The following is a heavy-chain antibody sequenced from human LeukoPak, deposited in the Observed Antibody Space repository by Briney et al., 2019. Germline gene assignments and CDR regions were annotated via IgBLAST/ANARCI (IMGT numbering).Heavy chain of an antibody. V-gene: IGHV7-4-1*02. D-gene: IGHD2-15*01. CDR1: GYSFTSYA. CDR2: INTNTGNP. Sequence: ASVKVSCKASGYSFTSYAMNWVRQALGQGLEWMGWINTNTGNPTYAQGFTGRFVFSLDTSVSTAYLQISSLKAEDTAVYYCARGYCSGGTCPTFIDYWGQGTLVTVSS. CDR3: ARGYCSGGTCPTFIDY. J-gene: IGHJ4*02.